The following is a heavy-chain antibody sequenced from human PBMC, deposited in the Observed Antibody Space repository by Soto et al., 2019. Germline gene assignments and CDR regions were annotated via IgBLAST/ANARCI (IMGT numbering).Heavy chain of an antibody. CDR2: ISSSGSTI. Sequence: GGSLRLSCAASGFTFSDYYMSWIRQAPGKGLEWVSYISSSGSTIYYADSVKGRFTISRDNAKNSLYLQMNSLRAEDTAVYYCARVIDCSSTSCYDPSYYYYYYMDVWGKGTTVTVSS. V-gene: IGHV3-11*01. CDR3: ARVIDCSSTSCYDPSYYYYYYMDV. CDR1: GFTFSDYY. J-gene: IGHJ6*03. D-gene: IGHD2-2*01.